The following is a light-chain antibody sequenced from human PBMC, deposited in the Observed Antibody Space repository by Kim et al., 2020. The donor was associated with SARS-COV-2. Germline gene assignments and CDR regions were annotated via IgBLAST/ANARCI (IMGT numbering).Light chain of an antibody. V-gene: IGKV2-30*02. Sequence: PAAISCRFSQILEHSDGNTYLNWFQLRPDRSPRRLIYMVSKRDSGVPDRFSGSGSGTDFTLKISRVEAEDVGIYYCMQGTYWPLGPFGQGTKVDI. J-gene: IGKJ1*01. CDR2: MVS. CDR1: QILEHSDGNTY. CDR3: MQGTYWPLGP.